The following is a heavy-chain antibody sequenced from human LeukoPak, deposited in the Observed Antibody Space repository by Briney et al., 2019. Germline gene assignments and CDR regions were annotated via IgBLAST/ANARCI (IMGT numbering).Heavy chain of an antibody. Sequence: EASVKVSCKASGYTFTSYGISWVRQAPGQGLEWMGWINPNSGGTNYAQKFQGRVTMTRDTSISTAYMELSRLRSDDTAVYYCARDLYSSGWYEGGFDYWGQGTLVTVSS. V-gene: IGHV1-2*02. CDR3: ARDLYSSGWYEGGFDY. J-gene: IGHJ4*02. CDR2: INPNSGGT. CDR1: GYTFTSYG. D-gene: IGHD6-19*01.